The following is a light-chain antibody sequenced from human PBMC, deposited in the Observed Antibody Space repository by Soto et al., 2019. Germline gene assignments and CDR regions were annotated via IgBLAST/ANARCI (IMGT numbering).Light chain of an antibody. J-gene: IGKJ5*01. CDR3: QQRSNWPSIT. V-gene: IGKV3D-20*02. CDR2: DAS. CDR1: QRISSNS. Sequence: EIVLTQSPGTLSLSPGERATLSCRASQRISSNSLAWYQQKPGQAXXLLLYDASNRATGIPDRFSGSGCGTDFTLTISSLEPEDSAVYYCQQRSNWPSITFGQGTRLEIK.